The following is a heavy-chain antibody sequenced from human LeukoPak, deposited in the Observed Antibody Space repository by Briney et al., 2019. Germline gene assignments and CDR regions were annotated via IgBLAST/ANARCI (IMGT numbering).Heavy chain of an antibody. CDR1: GDSVSSNSAA. CDR2: TYYRSKWYS. V-gene: IGHV6-1*01. CDR3: AREKEQGLAYDAFDI. Sequence: SQTLSLTCAISGDSVSSNSAAWNWIRQSPSRGLEWLGRTYYRSKWYSDYAVSVKSRITINPDTSKNHFSLQLTSVTPEDTAVYYCAREKEQGLAYDAFDIWAKGQWSPSLQ. J-gene: IGHJ3*02. D-gene: IGHD6-19*01.